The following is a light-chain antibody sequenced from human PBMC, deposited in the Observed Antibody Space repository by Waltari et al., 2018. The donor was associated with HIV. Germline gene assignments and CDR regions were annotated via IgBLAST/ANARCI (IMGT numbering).Light chain of an antibody. J-gene: IGLJ3*02. CDR1: SSALGGYNY. CDR2: DVT. CDR3: SSYTSSSTWV. V-gene: IGLV2-14*03. Sequence: QSSLTQPASVSGSPGQSITISCTGTSSALGGYNYVSWYQQHPGKAPNLMIYDVTNRPSGVSNRFSGSKSGNTASLTISGLQVEDEADYYCSSYTSSSTWVFGGGTKLTVL.